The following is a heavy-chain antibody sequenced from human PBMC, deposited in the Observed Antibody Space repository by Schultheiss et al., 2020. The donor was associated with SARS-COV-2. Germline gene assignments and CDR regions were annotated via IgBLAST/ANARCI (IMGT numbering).Heavy chain of an antibody. CDR3: VRDRGVTGVDC. D-gene: IGHD2-21*02. CDR2: INHSGTT. V-gene: IGHV4-34*01. Sequence: SETLSLTCAVYGGSFSGYYWTWIRQSPGKGLEWIGEINHSGTTNYNPSLKSRVTISVDRSKNQFSLKLNSATATDTAVYYCVRDRGVTGVDCWGQGTLVTVSS. CDR1: GGSFSGYY. J-gene: IGHJ4*02.